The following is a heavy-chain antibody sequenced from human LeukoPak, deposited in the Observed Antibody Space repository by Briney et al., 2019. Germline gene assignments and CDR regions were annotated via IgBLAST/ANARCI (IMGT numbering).Heavy chain of an antibody. CDR3: ARGAVAGRNYYYYGMDV. D-gene: IGHD6-19*01. CDR2: ISYDGSNK. J-gene: IGHJ6*02. Sequence: GRSLRLSCAASGFTFSSYAMYWVRQAPGKGLEWVAVISYDGSNKYYADSVKGRFTISRDNSKNTLYLQMNSLRVEDTAVYYCARGAVAGRNYYYYGMDVWGQGTTVTVSS. CDR1: GFTFSSYA. V-gene: IGHV3-30-3*01.